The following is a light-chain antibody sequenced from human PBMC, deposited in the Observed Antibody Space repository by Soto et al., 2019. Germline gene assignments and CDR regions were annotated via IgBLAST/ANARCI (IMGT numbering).Light chain of an antibody. V-gene: IGLV2-14*03. Sequence: QSALTQPASVSGSPGQSITISCTGTSSDVGSYNLVSWYQQHPGKAPKLMIYDVSNGPSGVSSRFSGSKSGNTASLTISGLQAEDEADYYCNSYTSSGSWVFGGGTQLTVL. J-gene: IGLJ3*02. CDR3: NSYTSSGSWV. CDR2: DVS. CDR1: SSDVGSYNL.